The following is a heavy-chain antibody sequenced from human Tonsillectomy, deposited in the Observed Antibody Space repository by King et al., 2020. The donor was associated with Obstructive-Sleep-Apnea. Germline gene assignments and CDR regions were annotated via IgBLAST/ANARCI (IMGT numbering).Heavy chain of an antibody. V-gene: IGHV3-74*01. D-gene: IGHD5-12*01. CDR1: GFTFSSYW. CDR3: ARGGNIVATIGYYYYGMDV. CDR2: INSDGSST. Sequence: VQLVESGGGLVQPGGSLRLSCAASGFTFSSYWMHWVRQAPGKGLVWVSRINSDGSSTSYADSVKGRFTISRDNAKNTLYLQMNSLRAEDTAVYYCARGGNIVATIGYYYYGMDVWGQGTTVTVSS. J-gene: IGHJ6*02.